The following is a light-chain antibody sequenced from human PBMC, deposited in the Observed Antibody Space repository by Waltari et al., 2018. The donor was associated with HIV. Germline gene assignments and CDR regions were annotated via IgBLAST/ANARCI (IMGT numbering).Light chain of an antibody. CDR3: QSYDSSLSGPVV. V-gene: IGLV1-40*01. Sequence: SVLTQPPSVSGAPGQRVTISCTGSSSNIGAGYDVHSYQQLPGTAPKLLIYGNSNRPSGVPDRFSGSKSGTSASLAITGLQAEDEADYYCQSYDSSLSGPVVFGGGTKLTVL. CDR1: SSNIGAGYD. CDR2: GNS. J-gene: IGLJ2*01.